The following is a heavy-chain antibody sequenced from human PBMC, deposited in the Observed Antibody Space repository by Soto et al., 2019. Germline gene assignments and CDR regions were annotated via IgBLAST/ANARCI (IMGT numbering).Heavy chain of an antibody. Sequence: GGSLRLSCAASGFTFSNYAMSWFRQAPGKGLEWVSAISGSAINTYYADSVRGRFTISRDNSKNTLYLQMNHLRAEDTAVYSCAKGQGYYYDASGYTFDYWGQGTLVTVSS. CDR2: ISGSAINT. J-gene: IGHJ4*02. D-gene: IGHD3-22*01. CDR1: GFTFSNYA. V-gene: IGHV3-23*01. CDR3: AKGQGYYYDASGYTFDY.